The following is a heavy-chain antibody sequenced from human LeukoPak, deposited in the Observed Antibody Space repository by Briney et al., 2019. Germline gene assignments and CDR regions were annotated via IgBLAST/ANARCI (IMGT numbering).Heavy chain of an antibody. CDR3: ARLTIFGVVINY. Sequence: SETLSLTCTVSGGSISSSSYYWGWIRQPPGKGLEWIGSIYYSGSTYYNPSLKSRVTISVDTSKNQFSLKLSSVTAADTAVYCCARLTIFGVVINYWGQGTLVTVSS. J-gene: IGHJ4*02. D-gene: IGHD3-3*01. CDR1: GGSISSSSYY. CDR2: IYYSGST. V-gene: IGHV4-39*01.